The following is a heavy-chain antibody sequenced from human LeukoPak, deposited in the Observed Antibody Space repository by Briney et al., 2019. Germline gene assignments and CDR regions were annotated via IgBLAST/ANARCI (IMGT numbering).Heavy chain of an antibody. CDR3: ARAHFSAYTGSE. V-gene: IGHV3-48*03. Sequence: PGGSLRLSCAASGFTFSNNEMNWVRQTPGKGLEWVSYISGSGNTIYYADSVQGRFTVSRDNANNSLYLQMNSLRAEDTAVYYCARAHFSAYTGSEWGQGTLVTVSS. CDR1: GFTFSNNE. D-gene: IGHD3-16*01. CDR2: ISGSGNTI. J-gene: IGHJ4*02.